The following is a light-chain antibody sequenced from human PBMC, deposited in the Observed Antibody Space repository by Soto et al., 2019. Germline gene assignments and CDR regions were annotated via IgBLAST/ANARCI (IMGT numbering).Light chain of an antibody. CDR1: QSVGYY. V-gene: IGKV3-15*01. CDR3: QHYNGWPL. J-gene: IGKJ3*01. CDR2: DAS. Sequence: IVLTQSPATLSVSPGERATLSCRTSQSVGYYLAWYQQRPGQTPRLLIYDASTRATGIPARFSGSGSGTEFGLTISSLQSEDFAIYYCQHYNGWPLFGPGTKVDIK.